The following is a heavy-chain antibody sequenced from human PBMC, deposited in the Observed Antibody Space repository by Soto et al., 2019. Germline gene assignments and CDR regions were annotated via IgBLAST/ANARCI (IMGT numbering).Heavy chain of an antibody. CDR2: FDPEDGET. CDR3: ATASLIMIRGLMMS. Sequence: ASVKVSCKVSGYTLTESSMHWVRQAPGKGLEWMGGFDPEDGETFYAQKFQGRVTMTEDTSTDTAYMELSSLRSEDTAVYYCATASLIMIRGLMMSWGQGTLVTVSS. V-gene: IGHV1-24*01. D-gene: IGHD3-10*01. CDR1: GYTLTESS. J-gene: IGHJ5*02.